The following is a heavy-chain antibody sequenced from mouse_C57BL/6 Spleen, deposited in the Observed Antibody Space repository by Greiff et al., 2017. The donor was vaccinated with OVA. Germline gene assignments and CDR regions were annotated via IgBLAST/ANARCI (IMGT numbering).Heavy chain of an antibody. D-gene: IGHD2-4*01. V-gene: IGHV10-1*01. CDR3: VRRGYDYDWFAY. Sequence: EVNVVESGGGLVQPKGSLKLSCAASGFSFNTYAMNWVRQAPGKGLEWVARIRSKSNNYATYYADSVKDRFTISRDDSESMLYLQMNNLKTEDTAMYYCVRRGYDYDWFAYWGQGTLVTVSA. J-gene: IGHJ3*01. CDR1: GFSFNTYA. CDR2: IRSKSNNYAT.